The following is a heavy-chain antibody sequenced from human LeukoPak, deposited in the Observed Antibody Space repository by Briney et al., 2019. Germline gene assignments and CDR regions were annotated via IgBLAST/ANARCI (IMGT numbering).Heavy chain of an antibody. CDR3: ARGGGSTDYYDSSGYF. D-gene: IGHD3-22*01. CDR2: MYYSGST. J-gene: IGHJ4*02. V-gene: IGHV4-59*01. CDR1: GGSISSDY. Sequence: SETLSLTCTVSGGSISSDYWSWIRQPPGKGLEWIGYMYYSGSTNYNPSLKSRVTISVDTSKNQFSLKLSSVTAADTAVYYCARGGGSTDYYDSSGYFWGQGTLVTVSS.